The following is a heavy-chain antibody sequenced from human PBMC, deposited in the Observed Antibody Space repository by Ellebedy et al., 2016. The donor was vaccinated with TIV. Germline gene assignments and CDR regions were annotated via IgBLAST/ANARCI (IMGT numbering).Heavy chain of an antibody. J-gene: IGHJ4*02. CDR3: ARAGAAVTSHFDF. D-gene: IGHD4-17*01. V-gene: IGHV1-18*01. CDR1: GYTFTSYG. Sequence: AASVKVSCKASGYTFTSYGITWVRQAPGQGLEWMGWISAYNGDTNYAQKFQDRVTMTTDTSTSTAYMELRSLRSDDTAIYYCARAGAAVTSHFDFWGQGTLVTVSS. CDR2: ISAYNGDT.